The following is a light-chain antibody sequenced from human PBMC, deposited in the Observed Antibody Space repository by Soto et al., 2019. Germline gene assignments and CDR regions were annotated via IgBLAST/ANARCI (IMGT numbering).Light chain of an antibody. CDR3: QQRSNWPPIT. J-gene: IGKJ5*01. CDR1: QSVSSY. Sequence: EIVLTQSPATLSLSPGERATLSCRASQSVSSYLAWYQQKPGQAPRLLIYDASNRATGIPARFSGSGSGTDFTLTISSLEPEDFAVYYCQQRSNWPPITLGQGTRLEIK. V-gene: IGKV3-11*01. CDR2: DAS.